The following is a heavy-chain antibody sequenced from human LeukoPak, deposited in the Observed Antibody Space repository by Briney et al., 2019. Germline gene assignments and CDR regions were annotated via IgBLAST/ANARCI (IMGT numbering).Heavy chain of an antibody. CDR2: ISYDGSNK. D-gene: IGHD4-17*01. CDR3: ARDGVMTTVTNDYYYYMDV. CDR1: GFTFSSYA. V-gene: IGHV3-30*04. Sequence: PGRSLRLSCAASGFTFSSYAMHWVRQAPGKGLEWVAVISYDGSNKYYADSVKGRFTISRDNSKNTLYLQMNSLRAEDTAVYYCARDGVMTTVTNDYYYYMDVWGKGTTVTVSS. J-gene: IGHJ6*03.